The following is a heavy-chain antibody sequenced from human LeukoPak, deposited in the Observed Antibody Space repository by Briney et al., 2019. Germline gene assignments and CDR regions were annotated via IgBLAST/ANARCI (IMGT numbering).Heavy chain of an antibody. J-gene: IGHJ4*02. Sequence: GESLKISCKGSGNSFSSYWIGWVRQMPGKGLEWMGIIYPGNSDTIYSPSFQGQVTISVDKSISTAYLQWSSLKASDTAMYYCARQFGASYCSGGSCYSPLDYWGQGTLVTVSS. CDR3: ARQFGASYCSGGSCYSPLDY. CDR2: IYPGNSDT. CDR1: GNSFSSYW. V-gene: IGHV5-51*01. D-gene: IGHD2-15*01.